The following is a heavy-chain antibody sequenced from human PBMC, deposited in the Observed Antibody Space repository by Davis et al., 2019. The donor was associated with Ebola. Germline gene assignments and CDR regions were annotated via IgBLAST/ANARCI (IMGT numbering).Heavy chain of an antibody. CDR3: ARDELKYYYDSSGYGTADAFDI. Sequence: PGGSLRLSCAASGFTFSDYYMSWIRQAPGKGLEWVSYISSSSSYIYYADSVKGRFTISRDNAKNSLYLQMNSLRAEDTAVYYCARDELKYYYDSSGYGTADAFDIWGQGTMVAVSS. CDR1: GFTFSDYY. V-gene: IGHV3-11*06. D-gene: IGHD3-22*01. CDR2: ISSSSSYI. J-gene: IGHJ3*02.